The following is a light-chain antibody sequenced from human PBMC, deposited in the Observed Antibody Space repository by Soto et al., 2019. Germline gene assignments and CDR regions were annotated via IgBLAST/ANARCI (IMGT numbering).Light chain of an antibody. J-gene: IGKJ1*01. V-gene: IGKV1-5*01. Sequence: DIQMTQSPSTLSASVGDRVTISCRASQSISRWLAWYQQTPGKAPNLLIYEASSLESGVPSRFSGSGSGTEFTLTISSLQPDDFATYYCQQYSTYTPRTFGQGTKVDIK. CDR1: QSISRW. CDR2: EAS. CDR3: QQYSTYTPRT.